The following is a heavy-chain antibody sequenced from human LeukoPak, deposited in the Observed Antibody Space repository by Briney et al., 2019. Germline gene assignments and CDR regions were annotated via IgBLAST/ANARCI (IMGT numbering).Heavy chain of an antibody. CDR1: GGTFSSYA. CDR2: IIPIFGTA. D-gene: IGHD1-14*01. J-gene: IGHJ5*02. V-gene: IGHV1-69*06. CDR3: ASTCRNQDWFDP. Sequence: ASVKVSCKASGGTFSSYAISWERQAPGQGLEWMGGIIPIFGTANYAQKFQGRVTITADKSTSTAYMELSSLRSEDTAVYYCASTCRNQDWFDPWGQGALVTVSS.